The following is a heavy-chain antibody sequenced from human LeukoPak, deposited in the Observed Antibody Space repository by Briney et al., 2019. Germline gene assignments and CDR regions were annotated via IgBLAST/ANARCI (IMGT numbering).Heavy chain of an antibody. D-gene: IGHD3-10*01. V-gene: IGHV3-23*01. Sequence: GGSLRLSCAASGFTFSSYAMSWVRQAPGKGLEWVSAISGSGDNTYYADSVKGRFTISRDNSKNTLYLQMNSLRAEDTAVYYCARPLWFGESTNWFDPWGQGTLVTVSS. CDR3: ARPLWFGESTNWFDP. CDR2: ISGSGDNT. J-gene: IGHJ5*02. CDR1: GFTFSSYA.